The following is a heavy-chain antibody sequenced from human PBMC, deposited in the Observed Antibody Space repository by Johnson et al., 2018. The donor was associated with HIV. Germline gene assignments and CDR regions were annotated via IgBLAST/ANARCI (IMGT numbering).Heavy chain of an antibody. D-gene: IGHD2-2*01. J-gene: IGHJ3*02. Sequence: EVQLVESGGGLVHPGGSLRLSCAASGFPFSSYAMTWVRQAPWKGLEWVSTIGGSGAGTFYADSVRGRFTVSRDNSKDTLYLQLSSLRTEDTAVFYCARGGVVHDAFDMWGQGTMVTVSS. CDR3: ARGGVVHDAFDM. CDR1: GFPFSSYA. V-gene: IGHV3-23*04. CDR2: IGGSGAGT.